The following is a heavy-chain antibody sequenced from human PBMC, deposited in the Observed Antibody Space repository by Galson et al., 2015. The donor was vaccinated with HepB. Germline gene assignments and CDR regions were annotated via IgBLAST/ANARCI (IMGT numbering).Heavy chain of an antibody. V-gene: IGHV3-23*01. Sequence: SLRLSCAASGFTFSSYAMSWVRQAPGKGLEWVSAISGSGGSTYYADSVKGRFAISRDNSKNTLYLQMNSLRAEDTAVYYCAKDLDYGDYLFDYWGQGTLVTVSS. CDR2: ISGSGGST. CDR1: GFTFSSYA. CDR3: AKDLDYGDYLFDY. D-gene: IGHD4-17*01. J-gene: IGHJ4*02.